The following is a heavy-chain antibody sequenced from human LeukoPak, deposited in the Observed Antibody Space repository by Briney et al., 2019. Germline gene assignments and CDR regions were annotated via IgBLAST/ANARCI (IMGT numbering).Heavy chain of an antibody. CDR3: ARGDYYDSSAYDF. CDR2: VYYSGNT. D-gene: IGHD3-22*01. V-gene: IGHV4-59*01. CDR1: GGSFSSYY. J-gene: IGHJ4*02. Sequence: SETLSLTCAVYGGSFSSYYWNWIRQPPGKALEWIGFVYYSGNTNYNPSLKRRVTISVDTSKNQFSLKLTSVTAADTAVYYCARGDYYDSSAYDFWGQGTLVSVSS.